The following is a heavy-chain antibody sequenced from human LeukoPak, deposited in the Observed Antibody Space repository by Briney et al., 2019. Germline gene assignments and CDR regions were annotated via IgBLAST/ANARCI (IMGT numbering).Heavy chain of an antibody. J-gene: IGHJ4*02. CDR3: ARLATYYDILTGQNSDY. V-gene: IGHV4-34*01. CDR2: INHSGST. D-gene: IGHD3-9*01. Sequence: TSETLSLTCAVYGGSFSGYYWSWIRQPPGKGLEWIGEINHSGSTNYNPSLKSRVTISVDTSKNQFSLKLSSVTAADTAVYYCARLATYYDILTGQNSDYWGQGTLVTVSS. CDR1: GGSFSGYY.